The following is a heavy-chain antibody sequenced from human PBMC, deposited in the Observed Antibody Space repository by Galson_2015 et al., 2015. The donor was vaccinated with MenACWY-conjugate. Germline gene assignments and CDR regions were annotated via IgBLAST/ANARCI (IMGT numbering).Heavy chain of an antibody. V-gene: IGHV1-18*01. J-gene: IGHJ5*02. Sequence: SVKVSCKASGYTFTSYGISWVRQAPGQGLEWMGWISAYNGNTNYAQKLQGRVTMTTDTSTSTAYMELRSLRSDDTAVYYCAKDGENIVVVPAAMMAGHWFDPWGQGTLVTVS. CDR2: ISAYNGNT. D-gene: IGHD2-2*01. CDR1: GYTFTSYG. CDR3: AKDGENIVVVPAAMMAGHWFDP.